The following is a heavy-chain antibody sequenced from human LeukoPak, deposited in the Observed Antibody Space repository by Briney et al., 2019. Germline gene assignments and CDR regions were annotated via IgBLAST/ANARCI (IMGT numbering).Heavy chain of an antibody. V-gene: IGHV3-73*01. CDR2: IRTKSTSYAT. D-gene: IGHD3-22*01. CDR3: TRLVLFYYDGSDYPG. J-gene: IGHJ4*02. CDR1: GFTFSGSA. Sequence: GVSLRLSGAGSGFTFSGSARHWVGQASGKGLKGVAHIRTKSTSYATAYAASVKGRFNIYRDDSKNSACRQMNRITTADTAVYYCTRLVLFYYDGSDYPGWGQGSLVTVSS.